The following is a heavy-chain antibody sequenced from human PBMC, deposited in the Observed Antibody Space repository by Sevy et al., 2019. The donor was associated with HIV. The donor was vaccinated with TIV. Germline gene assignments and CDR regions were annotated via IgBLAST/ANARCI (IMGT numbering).Heavy chain of an antibody. CDR3: ARDLFAIAGYSSTWSGAY. D-gene: IGHD6-13*01. Sequence: ASVKVSCKASGYSFIDFGITWVRQAPGQGLEWMGWIGANNDNANFAQKFQGRVTMTTDTSTSTAYMELRSLKSDDTAVYYCARDLFAIAGYSSTWSGAYWGQGTLVTVSS. CDR1: GYSFIDFG. J-gene: IGHJ4*02. CDR2: IGANNDNA. V-gene: IGHV1-18*01.